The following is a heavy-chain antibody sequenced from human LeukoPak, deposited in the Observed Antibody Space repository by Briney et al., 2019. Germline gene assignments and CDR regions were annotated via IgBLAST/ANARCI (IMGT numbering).Heavy chain of an antibody. D-gene: IGHD5-12*01. CDR3: ARDGSLGY. Sequence: GSSVKVSCKASGYTFTDDYIHWVRKAPGQGLEWMGWINSNSGATNYAQKFQGRVTMTRDTSISTAYMELTRLGSDDTAVYYCARDGSLGYWGQGTLVTVSS. CDR1: GYTFTDDY. CDR2: INSNSGAT. J-gene: IGHJ4*02. V-gene: IGHV1-2*02.